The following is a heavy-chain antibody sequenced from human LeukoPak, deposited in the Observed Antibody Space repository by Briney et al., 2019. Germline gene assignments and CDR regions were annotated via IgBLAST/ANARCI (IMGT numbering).Heavy chain of an antibody. D-gene: IGHD2-2*01. CDR2: IYYSGST. V-gene: IGHV4-59*01. CDR3: AGDHHTLHCSSTSCPLGGSYYMDV. CDR1: GGSISSYY. J-gene: IGHJ6*03. Sequence: SETLPLTCTVSGGSISSYYWSWIRQPPGKGLEWIGYIYYSGSTNYNPSLKSRVTISVDTSKNQFSLKLSSVTAADTAVYYCAGDHHTLHCSSTSCPLGGSYYMDVWGKGTTVTVSS.